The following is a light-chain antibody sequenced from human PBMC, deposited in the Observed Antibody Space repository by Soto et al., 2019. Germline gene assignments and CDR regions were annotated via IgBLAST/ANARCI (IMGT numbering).Light chain of an antibody. V-gene: IGKV3-20*01. CDR2: GAS. Sequence: IVMTQSPATLSVSTGELATLSCRASQSVSSNLAWYQQKPGQAPRLLIYGASNRATGIPDRFSGSGSGTDFTLTISRLEPEDFAVYYCQQYGSSGTFGQGTKVDIK. CDR3: QQYGSSGT. CDR1: QSVSSN. J-gene: IGKJ1*01.